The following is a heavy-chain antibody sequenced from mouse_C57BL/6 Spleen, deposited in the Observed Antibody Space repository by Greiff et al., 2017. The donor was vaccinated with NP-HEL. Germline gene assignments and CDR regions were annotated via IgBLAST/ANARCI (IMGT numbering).Heavy chain of an antibody. Sequence: VQLQQSGPELVKPGASVKISCKASGYSFTGYYMNWVKQSPEKSLEWIGEINPSTGGTTYNQKFKAKATLTVDKSSSTAYMQLKSLTSEDSAVYYCARAFITTVEAMDYWGQGTSVTVSS. J-gene: IGHJ4*01. D-gene: IGHD1-1*01. CDR3: ARAFITTVEAMDY. CDR2: INPSTGGT. V-gene: IGHV1-42*01. CDR1: GYSFTGYY.